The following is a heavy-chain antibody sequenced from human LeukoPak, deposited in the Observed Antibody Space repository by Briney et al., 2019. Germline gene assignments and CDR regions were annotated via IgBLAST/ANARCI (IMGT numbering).Heavy chain of an antibody. Sequence: SETLSLTCTVSGGSVSTYYWTWIRQPAGKGLEWIGRVSTSGSPIYNPSLKSRVTMSVDTSKNQFSLQVSSVTAADTAVYYCARLSANWFDPWGQGTLVTVLS. CDR1: GGSVSTYY. V-gene: IGHV4-4*07. CDR3: ARLSANWFDP. J-gene: IGHJ5*02. CDR2: VSTSGSP.